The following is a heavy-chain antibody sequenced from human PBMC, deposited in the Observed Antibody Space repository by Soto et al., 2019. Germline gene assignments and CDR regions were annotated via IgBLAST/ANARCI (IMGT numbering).Heavy chain of an antibody. J-gene: IGHJ6*02. CDR3: ALGPPGGYYGMDV. V-gene: IGHV4-30-4*01. CDR2: IYYSGST. Sequence: PSETLSLTCTVSGGSTSSGDYYWSWIRQPPGKGLEWIGYIYYSGSTYYNPSLKSRVTISVDTSKNQFSLKLSSVTAADTAVYYCALGPPGGYYGMDVWGQGTTVTVSS. CDR1: GGSTSSGDYY. D-gene: IGHD3-16*01.